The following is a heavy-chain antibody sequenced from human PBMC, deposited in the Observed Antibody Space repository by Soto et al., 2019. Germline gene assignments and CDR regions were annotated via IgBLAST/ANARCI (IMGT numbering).Heavy chain of an antibody. CDR2: IIPISGTA. V-gene: IGHV1-69*01. D-gene: IGHD2-2*01. CDR1: GGTFSSYA. CDR3: ARSQGSSTSLEIYYYYYYGMAV. Sequence: QVQLVQSGAEVQKPGSSXXVSCKASGGTFSSYAISWVRQAPGQGLEWMGGIIPISGTANYAQKFQGRVTITADESTSTAYMELSSLRSEDTAVYYCARSQGSSTSLEIYYYYYYGMAVWGQGTTVTVSS. J-gene: IGHJ6*02.